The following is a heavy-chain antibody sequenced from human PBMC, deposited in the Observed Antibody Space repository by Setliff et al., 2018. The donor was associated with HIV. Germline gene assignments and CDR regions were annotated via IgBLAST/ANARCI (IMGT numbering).Heavy chain of an antibody. CDR1: GYTFTGYY. D-gene: IGHD3-22*01. CDR3: ARRGQITMIVVAKQREYYYYGMDV. J-gene: IGHJ6*02. CDR2: INPNSGGT. Sequence: GASVKVSCKASGYTFTGYYMHWVRQAPGQGLEWMGRINPNSGGTNYAQKFQGRVTITTDESTSTAYMELSSLRSEDTAVYYCARRGQITMIVVAKQREYYYYGMDVWGQGTTVTVSS. V-gene: IGHV1-2*06.